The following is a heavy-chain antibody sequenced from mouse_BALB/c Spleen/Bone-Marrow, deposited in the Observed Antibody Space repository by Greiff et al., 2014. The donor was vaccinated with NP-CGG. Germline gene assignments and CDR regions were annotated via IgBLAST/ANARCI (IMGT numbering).Heavy chain of an antibody. CDR2: IYPSDTYT. CDR1: GYTFTTFW. CDR3: TRSRGYFDY. J-gene: IGHJ2*01. V-gene: IGHV1-69*02. Sequence: VQLQQSGAELVRPGASVKLSCKASGYTFTTFWINWVKQRPGQGLEWIGNIYPSDTYTNYSQDFKDKATLTVDKSSSTAYMQLSSPTSEDSAVYYGTRSRGYFDYWGQGTTLTVSS.